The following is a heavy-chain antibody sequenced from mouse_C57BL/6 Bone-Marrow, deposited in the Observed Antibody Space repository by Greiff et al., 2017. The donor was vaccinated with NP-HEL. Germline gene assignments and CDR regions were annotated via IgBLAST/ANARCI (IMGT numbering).Heavy chain of an antibody. Sequence: VQRVESGAELARPGASVKMSCKASGYTFTSYTMHWVKQRPGQGLEWIGYINPSSGYTKYNQKFKDQATLTADKSSSTAYMQLSSLTSEDSAVYDCARRRYFDVGGRGTTATVSA. J-gene: IGHJ1*03. V-gene: IGHV1-4*01. CDR3: ARRRYFDV. CDR2: INPSSGYT. CDR1: GYTFTSYT.